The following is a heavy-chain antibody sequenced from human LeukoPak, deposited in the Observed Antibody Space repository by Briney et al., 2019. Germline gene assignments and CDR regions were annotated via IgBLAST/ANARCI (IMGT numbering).Heavy chain of an antibody. CDR1: GYTFTTNF. V-gene: IGHV1-46*01. J-gene: IGHJ4*02. CDR3: ARDGGVYDFDY. D-gene: IGHD5/OR15-5a*01. Sequence: ASVEVSCKASGYTFTTNFMHWVRQAPGQGLEWMGIMHPGGGGITYAEKFQGRLTMTRDTSTSTVYMELSGLRSEDSAIYYCARDGGVYDFDYWGQGALVTVSS. CDR2: MHPGGGGI.